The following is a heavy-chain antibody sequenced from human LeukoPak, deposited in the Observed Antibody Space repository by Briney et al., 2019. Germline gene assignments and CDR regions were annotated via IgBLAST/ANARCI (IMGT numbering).Heavy chain of an antibody. D-gene: IGHD3-9*01. V-gene: IGHV1-18*01. Sequence: ASVKVSCKASGYTFTSYGISWVRQAPGQGLEWMGWISAYNGNTNYAQKLQGRVTMTTDTSTSTAYMELRSPRSDDTAVYYCARDQVELRYFDWLLGNWFDPWGQGTLVTVSS. CDR1: GYTFTSYG. CDR2: ISAYNGNT. J-gene: IGHJ5*02. CDR3: ARDQVELRYFDWLLGNWFDP.